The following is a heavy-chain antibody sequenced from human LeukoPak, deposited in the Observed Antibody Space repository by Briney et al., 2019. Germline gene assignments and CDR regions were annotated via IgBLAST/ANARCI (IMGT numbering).Heavy chain of an antibody. D-gene: IGHD5-18*01. V-gene: IGHV1-2*06. Sequence: GASVKVSCKASGYTFSGHYLHWVRQAPGQGLEWMGRINPNTGVTQYTENFQGRVTMTGDTSISTAYMELNGLRSDDTAIYYCARTRIQLFPPDFVLWGQGTLVTVSS. CDR1: GYTFSGHY. CDR3: ARTRIQLFPPDFVL. CDR2: INPNTGVT. J-gene: IGHJ4*02.